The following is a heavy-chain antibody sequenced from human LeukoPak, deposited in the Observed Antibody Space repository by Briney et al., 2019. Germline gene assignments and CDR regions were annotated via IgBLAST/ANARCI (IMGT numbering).Heavy chain of an antibody. CDR2: INPYSGGT. D-gene: IGHD3-22*01. CDR3: ARDTYYYDSSGYYYDAFDI. V-gene: IGHV1-2*06. CDR1: GYTFTGYY. J-gene: IGHJ3*02. Sequence: ASVKVSCKASGYTFTGYYMHWVRQAPGQGLEWMGRINPYSGGTNYAQKFQVRVTMTRDTSIRTAYMELSRLRSDDTAVYYCARDTYYYDSSGYYYDAFDIWGQGTMVTVSS.